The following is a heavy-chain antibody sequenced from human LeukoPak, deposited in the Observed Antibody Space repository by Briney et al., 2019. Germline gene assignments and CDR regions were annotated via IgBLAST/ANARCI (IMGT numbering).Heavy chain of an antibody. J-gene: IGHJ2*01. CDR1: GFTFNSYG. CDR2: ISYDGTNK. V-gene: IGHV3-30*03. Sequence: GRSLRLSCVASGFTFNSYGMHWVRQAPGKGLEWVTVISYDGTNKESADSVKGRFTISRDNSKNTLYLQMNSLRAEDTAVYYCARDSTGYWYFDLWGRGTLVSVSS. D-gene: IGHD3-3*02. CDR3: ARDSTGYWYFDL.